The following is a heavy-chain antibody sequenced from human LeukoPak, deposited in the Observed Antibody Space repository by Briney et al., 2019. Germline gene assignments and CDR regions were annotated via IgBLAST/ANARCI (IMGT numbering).Heavy chain of an antibody. Sequence: GGSLRLSCAASGFTFSTYAMSWVRQAPGKGLEWVSAISGTTSRTYYADSVRDRFTISRDNSKNMLYLHMNSLRAEDTAVYHCAKWGCSGGSCYPFDSWGQGTLVTVSS. D-gene: IGHD2-15*01. J-gene: IGHJ4*02. CDR2: ISGTTSRT. CDR3: AKWGCSGGSCYPFDS. V-gene: IGHV3-23*01. CDR1: GFTFSTYA.